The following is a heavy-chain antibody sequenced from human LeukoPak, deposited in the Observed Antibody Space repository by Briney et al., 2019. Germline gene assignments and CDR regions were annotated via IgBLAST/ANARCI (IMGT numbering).Heavy chain of an antibody. CDR3: ASEGLRRDGSPPLDY. Sequence: ASVKVSCKASGYTFTSYYMHWVRQAPGQGLEWMGIINPSGGSTSYAQKFQGRVTMTRDTSTSTVYMELRSLRSEDTAVYYCASEGLRRDGSPPLDYWGQGTLVTVYS. CDR1: GYTFTSYY. CDR2: INPSGGST. V-gene: IGHV1-46*01. D-gene: IGHD5-24*01. J-gene: IGHJ4*02.